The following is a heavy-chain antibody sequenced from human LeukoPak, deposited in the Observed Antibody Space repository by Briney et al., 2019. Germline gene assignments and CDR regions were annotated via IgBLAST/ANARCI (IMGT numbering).Heavy chain of an antibody. D-gene: IGHD1-1*01. CDR1: GFTVSTNY. CDR3: AKANWVSNADAVW. J-gene: IGHJ4*02. Sequence: PGGSLRLSCAASGFTVSTNYMSWVRQAPGKGLEWVSVIYSDGRTYYADSVKGRFTLSRDDSRNTVYLQLNNLRVEDTAIYYCAKANWVSNADAVWWGQGTQVTVSS. CDR2: IYSDGRT. V-gene: IGHV3-66*01.